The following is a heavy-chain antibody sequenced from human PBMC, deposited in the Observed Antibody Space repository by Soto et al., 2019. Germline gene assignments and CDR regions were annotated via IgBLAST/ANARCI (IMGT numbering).Heavy chain of an antibody. V-gene: IGHV4-39*01. Sequence: PSETLSLTCTVSGGSISSSSYYWGWIRQPPGKGLEWIGSIYYSGSTYYNPSLKSRVTISVDTSKNQFSLKLSSVTAADTAVYYCTRVGGRGLLDSWGQGTLVSAPQ. J-gene: IGHJ4*02. CDR3: TRVGGRGLLDS. CDR2: IYYSGST. CDR1: GGSISSSSYY. D-gene: IGHD2-21*01.